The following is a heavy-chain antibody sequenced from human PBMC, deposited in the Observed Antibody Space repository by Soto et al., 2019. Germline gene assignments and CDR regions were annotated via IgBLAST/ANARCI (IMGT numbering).Heavy chain of an antibody. J-gene: IGHJ4*02. Sequence: GGSLRLSCAASGFTFRNNVLSWVRQAPGKGLDWVSGITGSGRDTYYADSVKGRFTISRDNSKNMVFLQMNSLRAEDTALYYCAKNGLDNSPSAIDSWGPGTLGT. CDR3: AKNGLDNSPSAIDS. CDR2: ITGSGRDT. V-gene: IGHV3-23*01. D-gene: IGHD2-8*01. CDR1: GFTFRNNV.